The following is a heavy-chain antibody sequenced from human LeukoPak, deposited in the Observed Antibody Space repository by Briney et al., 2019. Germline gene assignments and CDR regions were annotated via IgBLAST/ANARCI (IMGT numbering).Heavy chain of an antibody. V-gene: IGHV3-23*01. D-gene: IGHD3-10*01. J-gene: IGHJ4*02. CDR3: AKVGIDGSGPFDH. CDR2: ISGSGGST. Sequence: GGTLRLSCAASGFTFSSYGMSWVRQAPGKGLEWVSAISGSGGSTYYADSVKGRFTISRDNSKNTLYLQMNSLRAEDTAVYYCAKVGIDGSGPFDHWGQGTLVTVSS. CDR1: GFTFSSYG.